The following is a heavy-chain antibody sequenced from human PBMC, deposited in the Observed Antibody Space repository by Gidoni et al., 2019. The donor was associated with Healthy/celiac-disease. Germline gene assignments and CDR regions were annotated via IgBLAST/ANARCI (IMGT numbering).Heavy chain of an antibody. V-gene: IGHV3-30*18. J-gene: IGHJ4*02. CDR2: ISYDGSNK. D-gene: IGHD6-13*01. CDR1: GFPFSSYG. Sequence: QVQLVESGGGVVQPGWSLRLSCAASGFPFSSYGMHWVRQAPGKGLVWVAVISYDGSNKYYADSVKGRFTISRDNSKNTLYLQMNSLRAEDTAVYYCAKPLWEYSSSWFDYWGQGTLVTVSS. CDR3: AKPLWEYSSSWFDY.